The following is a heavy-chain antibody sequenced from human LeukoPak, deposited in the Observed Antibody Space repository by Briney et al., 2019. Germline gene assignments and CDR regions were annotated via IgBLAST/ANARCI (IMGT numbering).Heavy chain of an antibody. CDR1: GFTFSSYA. CDR2: IGGGGEST. J-gene: IGHJ4*02. Sequence: GGSLRLSCAASGFTFSSYAMSWVRQTPGKGLEWVSTIGGGGESTYSADSVKGRFTISRDNSKNTLYLQMDSLRAEDMAVYYCAKVLSGSQDYWGQGTLVTVSS. D-gene: IGHD1-26*01. V-gene: IGHV3-23*01. CDR3: AKVLSGSQDY.